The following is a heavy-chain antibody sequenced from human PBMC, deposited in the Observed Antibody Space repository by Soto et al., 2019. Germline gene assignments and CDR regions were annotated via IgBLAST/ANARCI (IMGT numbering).Heavy chain of an antibody. CDR3: AKDRPAGNFDY. CDR2: ISATGGST. J-gene: IGHJ4*02. V-gene: IGHV3-23*01. Sequence: GGSLRLSCAASGFTFNNYAMSWVRQAPGKGLEWVATISATGGSTYYADSVKGRFTISRDNSKNTLYLQMNGLRVEDTAVYYCAKDRPAGNFDYWGQGTQVTVSS. CDR1: GFTFNNYA.